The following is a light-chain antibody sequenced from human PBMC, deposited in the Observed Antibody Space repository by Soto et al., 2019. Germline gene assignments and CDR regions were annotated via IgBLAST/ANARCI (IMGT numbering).Light chain of an antibody. CDR1: SSDIGAYNY. J-gene: IGLJ2*01. Sequence: QSALTQPASVSGSPGQSITISCTGTSSDIGAYNYVSWYQQHPGNAPKLMIYDVSNRPSGVSNRFSGSKSGNTASLTISGLQAEDEADYYCSSYSASATRVFGGGTQLTVL. CDR2: DVS. V-gene: IGLV2-14*03. CDR3: SSYSASATRV.